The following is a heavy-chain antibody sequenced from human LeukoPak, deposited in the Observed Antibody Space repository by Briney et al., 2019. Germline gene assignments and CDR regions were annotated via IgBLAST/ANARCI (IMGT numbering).Heavy chain of an antibody. Sequence: SGTLSLTCTVSGGSISSSSYYWGWIRQPPGKGLEWIGSIYYSGSTYYNPSLKSRVTISVDTSKNQFSLKLSSVTAADTAVYYCARLLLGGSHRWFDPWGQGTLVTVSS. CDR1: GGSISSSSYY. CDR2: IYYSGST. D-gene: IGHD1-26*01. CDR3: ARLLLGGSHRWFDP. V-gene: IGHV4-39*01. J-gene: IGHJ5*02.